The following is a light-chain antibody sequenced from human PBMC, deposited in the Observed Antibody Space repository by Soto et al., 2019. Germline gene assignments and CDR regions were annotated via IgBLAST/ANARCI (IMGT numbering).Light chain of an antibody. Sequence: QSALTQPASVSGSPGQSITISCTGTSSDIGTYNLVSWYQQHPGKAPNLMIYEVTKRPSGVSNRFSASKSDNTASLTISGLQAEDEADYYCCSYAGSTTWVFGGGTKLTVL. V-gene: IGLV2-23*02. CDR1: SSDIGTYNL. J-gene: IGLJ3*02. CDR2: EVT. CDR3: CSYAGSTTWV.